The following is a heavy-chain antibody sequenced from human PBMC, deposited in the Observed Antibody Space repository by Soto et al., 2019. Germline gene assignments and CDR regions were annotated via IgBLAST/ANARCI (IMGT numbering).Heavy chain of an antibody. J-gene: IGHJ4*02. CDR2: IIPILGIA. CDR3: AREEYYYGSGAFFDY. Sequence: QVQLVQSGAEVKKPGSSVKVSCKASGGTFSSYTISWVRQAPGQVLEWLGRIIPILGIANYAQKFQGRVTITADKSTSTAYMELSSLRSEETAVYYCAREEYYYGSGAFFDYWGEVTLVTVSS. D-gene: IGHD3-10*01. CDR1: GGTFSSYT. V-gene: IGHV1-69*08.